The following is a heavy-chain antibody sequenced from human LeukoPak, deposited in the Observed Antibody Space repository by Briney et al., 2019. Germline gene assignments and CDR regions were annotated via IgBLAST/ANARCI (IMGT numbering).Heavy chain of an antibody. J-gene: IGHJ4*02. CDR3: ARSLTLDY. Sequence: PGGSLRLSCAASGFTFSSYSMNWVRQAPGKGLEWVSYISSSSSTIYYADSVKGRFTIYRDNAKNSLYLQMNGLRAEDTAVYYCARSLTLDYWGQGTLVTVSS. CDR1: GFTFSSYS. D-gene: IGHD3-9*01. V-gene: IGHV3-48*01. CDR2: ISSSSSTI.